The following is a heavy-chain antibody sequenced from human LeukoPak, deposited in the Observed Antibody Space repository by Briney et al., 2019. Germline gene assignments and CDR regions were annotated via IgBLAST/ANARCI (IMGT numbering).Heavy chain of an antibody. Sequence: PSETLSLTCTVSGDSISSSYWSWIRQPPGKGLERIASIYFSGSIDYNPSLKSRVTISVDTSMNQFSLRLGSVTAADTAVYYCARGGDSSGYYYYFDLWGQGSLVTISS. CDR2: IYFSGSI. V-gene: IGHV4-59*01. CDR3: ARGGDSSGYYYYFDL. J-gene: IGHJ4*02. D-gene: IGHD3-22*01. CDR1: GDSISSSY.